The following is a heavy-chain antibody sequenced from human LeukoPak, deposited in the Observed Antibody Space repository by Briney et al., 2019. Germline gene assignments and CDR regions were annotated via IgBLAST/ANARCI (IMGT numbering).Heavy chain of an antibody. J-gene: IGHJ2*01. Sequence: SQTLSLTCAISGDIVSSNSVAWNRIRQSPSRGLEWLGRTYYRSKWISNYGESVKSRITISPDTSNNQFSLQLNSVTPEDTAVYYCAIWLGGDKWYFDLRGRGTLVTVSS. CDR1: GDIVSSNSVA. V-gene: IGHV6-1*01. CDR2: TYYRSKWIS. CDR3: AIWLGGDKWYFDL. D-gene: IGHD6-19*01.